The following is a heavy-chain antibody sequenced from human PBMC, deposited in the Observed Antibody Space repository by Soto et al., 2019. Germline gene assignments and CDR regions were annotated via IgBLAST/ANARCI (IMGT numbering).Heavy chain of an antibody. V-gene: IGHV1-3*01. CDR1: GYTFTAYA. Sequence: ASVKVSCKASGYTFTAYAIHWVRQAPGQRLEWMGRIHAGNGDTKYSQNFQGRVAISRDTSANTAYMELLSLRSEDTAMYYCARDHTDYHGAGRIFYYGVDVWGQGTTVTVSS. D-gene: IGHD3-10*01. CDR2: IHAGNGDT. CDR3: ARDHTDYHGAGRIFYYGVDV. J-gene: IGHJ6*02.